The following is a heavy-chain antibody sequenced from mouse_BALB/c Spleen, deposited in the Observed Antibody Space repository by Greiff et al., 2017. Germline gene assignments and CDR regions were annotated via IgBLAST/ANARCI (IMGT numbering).Heavy chain of an antibody. CDR1: GYTFTSYY. J-gene: IGHJ4*01. CDR3: ARRLPHYYAMDY. CDR2: IYPGNVNT. V-gene: IGHV1S56*01. Sequence: QVQLQQSGPELVKPGASVRISCKASGYTFTSYYIHWVKQRPGQGLEWIGWIYPGNVNTKYNEKFKGKATLTADKSSSTAYMQLSSLTSEDSAVYFCARRLPHYYAMDYWGQGTSVTVAS.